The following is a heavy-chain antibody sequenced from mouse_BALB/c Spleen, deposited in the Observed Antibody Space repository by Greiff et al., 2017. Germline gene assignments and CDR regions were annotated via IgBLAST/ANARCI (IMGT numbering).Heavy chain of an antibody. D-gene: IGHD1-2*01. Sequence: QVQLQQSGAELAKPGASVKMSCKASGYTFTSYWMHWVKQRPGQGLEWIGYINPSTGYTEYNQKFKDKATLTADKSSSTAYMQLSSLTSEDSAVYYCARSLLLRLEEYAMDYWGQGTSVTVSS. V-gene: IGHV1-7*01. CDR3: ARSLLLRLEEYAMDY. J-gene: IGHJ4*01. CDR2: INPSTGYT. CDR1: GYTFTSYW.